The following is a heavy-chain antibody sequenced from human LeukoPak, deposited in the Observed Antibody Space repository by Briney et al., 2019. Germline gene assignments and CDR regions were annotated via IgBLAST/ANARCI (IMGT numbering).Heavy chain of an antibody. CDR2: INANSGGT. J-gene: IGHJ5*02. D-gene: IGHD6-19*01. CDR3: ARAGIAVRSGWFDP. V-gene: IGHV1-2*02. CDR1: GYTFTGYY. Sequence: GASVKVSCKASGYTFTGYYKHWVRKAPGQGLEWMGWINANSGGTNYAQKFQGRVTMTRDTSISTAYMELSRLRSDDTAVYYCARAGIAVRSGWFDPWGQGTLVTVSS.